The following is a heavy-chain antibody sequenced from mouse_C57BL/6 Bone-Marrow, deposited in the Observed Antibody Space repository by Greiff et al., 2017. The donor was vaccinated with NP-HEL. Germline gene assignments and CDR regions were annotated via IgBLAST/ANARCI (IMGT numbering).Heavy chain of an antibody. Sequence: QVQLQQPGAELVKPGASVKLSCKASGYTFTSYWMHWVKQRPGQGLEWIGMIHPNSGSTNYNEKFKSQATLTVDKSSSTAYMQLSSLTSEDSAVYYCARGDYGSSSWFAYWGQGTLVTVSA. J-gene: IGHJ3*01. CDR2: IHPNSGST. CDR1: GYTFTSYW. D-gene: IGHD1-1*01. CDR3: ARGDYGSSSWFAY. V-gene: IGHV1-64*01.